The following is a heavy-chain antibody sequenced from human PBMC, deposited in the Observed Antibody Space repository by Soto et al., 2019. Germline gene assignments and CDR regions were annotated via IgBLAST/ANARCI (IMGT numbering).Heavy chain of an antibody. Sequence: GALRLSCAASGFTFSSYAMSWVRQAPGKGLEWVSAISGSGGSTYYADSVKGRFTISRDNSKNTLYLQMNSLRAEDTAVYYCAKDLYAYGDYGKDAFDIWGQGTMVTVSS. CDR3: AKDLYAYGDYGKDAFDI. J-gene: IGHJ3*02. V-gene: IGHV3-23*01. CDR1: GFTFSSYA. D-gene: IGHD4-17*01. CDR2: ISGSGGST.